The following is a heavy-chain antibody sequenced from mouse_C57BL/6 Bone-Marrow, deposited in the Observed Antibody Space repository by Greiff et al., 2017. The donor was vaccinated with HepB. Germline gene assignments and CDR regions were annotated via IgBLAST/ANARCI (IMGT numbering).Heavy chain of an antibody. J-gene: IGHJ3*01. D-gene: IGHD1-1*01. CDR3: ARGFITTVGFAY. CDR2: INPYNGGT. V-gene: IGHV1-19*01. Sequence: VQLQQSGPVLVKPGASVKMSCKASGYTFTDYYMNWVKQSHGKSLEWIGVINPYNGGTSYNQKFKGKATLTVDKSSSTAYMELNSLTSEDSAVYYCARGFITTVGFAYWGQGTLVTVSA. CDR1: GYTFTDYY.